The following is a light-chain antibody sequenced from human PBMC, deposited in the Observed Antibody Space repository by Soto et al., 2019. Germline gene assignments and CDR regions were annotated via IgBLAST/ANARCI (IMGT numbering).Light chain of an antibody. Sequence: IVMTQSPPTLSVSPGEEATLACRASQSLRSNLACYQQKPGQAPRLLIYGASTRATGIPARFSGSGSGTEFTLTISSLQSEDFAVYYRQQYSYWPRTLGQGTKVDNK. CDR3: QQYSYWPRT. CDR1: QSLRSN. V-gene: IGKV3-15*01. CDR2: GAS. J-gene: IGKJ1*01.